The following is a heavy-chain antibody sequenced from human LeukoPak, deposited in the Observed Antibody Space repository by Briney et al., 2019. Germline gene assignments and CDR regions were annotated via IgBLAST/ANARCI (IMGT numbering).Heavy chain of an antibody. J-gene: IGHJ4*02. Sequence: SQTLSLTCAISGDSVSSHKAAWNWIRQSPSRGLEWLGRTFYRSKWYRVYAVSVKSRITINPDTSKNQFSLQLNSVTPEDTAVYYCARDKGGYDPFDYWGQGTLVTVSS. CDR3: ARDKGGYDPFDY. V-gene: IGHV6-1*01. D-gene: IGHD5-12*01. CDR2: TFYRSKWYR. CDR1: GDSVSSHKAA.